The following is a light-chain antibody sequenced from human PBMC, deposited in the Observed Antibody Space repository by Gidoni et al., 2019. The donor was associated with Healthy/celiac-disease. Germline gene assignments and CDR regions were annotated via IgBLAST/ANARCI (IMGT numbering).Light chain of an antibody. Sequence: ETVLTQSPGTLSLSPGERATLSCRASQSVSSSYLAWYQQKPGQAPRLLIYGASSRATGIPDRFSGSGSGTDFTLTISRLEPEDVAVYYCQQYGSSPPYTFGQGTKLEI. CDR2: GAS. J-gene: IGKJ2*01. V-gene: IGKV3-20*01. CDR3: QQYGSSPPYT. CDR1: QSVSSSY.